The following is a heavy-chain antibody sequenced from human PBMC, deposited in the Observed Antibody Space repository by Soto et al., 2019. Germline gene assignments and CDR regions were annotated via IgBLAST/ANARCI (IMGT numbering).Heavy chain of an antibody. D-gene: IGHD4-17*01. J-gene: IGHJ6*02. Sequence: QVQLQQWGAGLLKPSETLSLTCAVYGGSFSGYYWSWIRQPPGKGLEWIGEINHSGSTNYNPSLKSRVTIXXDXSXXQFSLKLSSVTAADTAVYYCASVSRLRWSQDGMDVWGQGTTVTVSS. CDR2: INHSGST. CDR3: ASVSRLRWSQDGMDV. CDR1: GGSFSGYY. V-gene: IGHV4-34*01.